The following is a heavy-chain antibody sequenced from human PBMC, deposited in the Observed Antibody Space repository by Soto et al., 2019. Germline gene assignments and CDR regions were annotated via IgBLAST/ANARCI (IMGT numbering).Heavy chain of an antibody. J-gene: IGHJ4*02. V-gene: IGHV4-39*01. CDR1: DDSINSDNFY. CDR3: ARLEGLATISYYFDF. D-gene: IGHD3-9*01. CDR2: IYYRGNA. Sequence: HLQLQESGPGLVKPSETLSLMCSVSDDSINSDNFYWGWIRQPPGKGLEWIGSIYYRGNAYYNPSLQTRVTITLDKSKSQFSLKLNSVTAADSAVYVCARLEGLATISYYFDFWGPGALVTVSS.